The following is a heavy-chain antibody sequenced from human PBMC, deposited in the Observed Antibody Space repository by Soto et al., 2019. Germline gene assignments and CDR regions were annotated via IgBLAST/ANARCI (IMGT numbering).Heavy chain of an antibody. CDR1: GGSISSYY. CDR3: ARGSILDSGYSSGWIVWFDP. V-gene: IGHV4-59*01. CDR2: IYYSGST. Sequence: SETLSLTCTVSGGSISSYYWSWIRQPPGKGLEWIGYIYYSGSTNYNPSLKSRVTISVDTSKNQFSLKLSSVTAADTAVYYCARGSILDSGYSSGWIVWFDPWGQGTLVTVSS. J-gene: IGHJ5*02. D-gene: IGHD6-19*01.